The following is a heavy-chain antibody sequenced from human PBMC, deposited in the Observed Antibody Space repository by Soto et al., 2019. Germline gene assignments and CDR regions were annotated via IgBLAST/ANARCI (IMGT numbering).Heavy chain of an antibody. CDR2: ISGSGGST. CDR1: GFTFSSYA. CDR3: AKVGRGPPGRSGWYFDY. Sequence: GGSLRLSCAASGFTFSSYAMSWVRQAPGKGLEWVSAISGSGGSTYYADSVKGRFTISRDNSKNTLYLQMNSLRAEDTAVYYCAKVGRGPPGRSGWYFDYWGQGTLVTVSS. V-gene: IGHV3-23*01. J-gene: IGHJ4*02. D-gene: IGHD6-19*01.